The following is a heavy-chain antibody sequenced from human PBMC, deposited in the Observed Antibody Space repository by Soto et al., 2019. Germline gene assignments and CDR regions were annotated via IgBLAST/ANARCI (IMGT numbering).Heavy chain of an antibody. CDR3: VKQMTTWTDSFFDF. CDR1: EFSFSRYA. CDR2: LGPDGRNT. D-gene: IGHD4-17*01. V-gene: IGHV3-23*01. Sequence: EVQLLGSGGGLVQPGESLRLSCVASEFSFSRYAMTWVRQAAGKGLQWVAGLGPDGRNTFYGESVRGRFTISRANSRNTLYLQMSSLRAEDTAVYFCVKQMTTWTDSFFDFWGQGIQVTVSS. J-gene: IGHJ4*02.